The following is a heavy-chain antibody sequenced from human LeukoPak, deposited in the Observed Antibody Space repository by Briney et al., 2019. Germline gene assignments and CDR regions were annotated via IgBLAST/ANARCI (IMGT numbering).Heavy chain of an antibody. CDR1: GGTFSSYA. CDR3: ARAAPDYSNYGGSFFFDY. Sequence: ASVKVSCKASGGTFSSYAISWVRQAPGQGLEWIGGIIPIFGTANYAQKFQGRVTITTDESTSTAYMELSSLRSEDTAVYYCARAAPDYSNYGGSFFFDYWGQGTLVTVSS. CDR2: IIPIFGTA. V-gene: IGHV1-69*05. D-gene: IGHD4-11*01. J-gene: IGHJ4*02.